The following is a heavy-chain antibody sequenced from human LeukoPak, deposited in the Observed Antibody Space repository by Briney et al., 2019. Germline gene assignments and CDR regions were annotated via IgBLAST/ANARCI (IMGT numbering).Heavy chain of an antibody. CDR1: GFTFSSYW. D-gene: IGHD6-25*01. J-gene: IGHJ6*03. Sequence: GRSLRLSCTASGFTFSSYWMHWVRQAPGKGLVWVSRINSDGSSTSYADSVKGRFTISRDNAKNTLYLQMNSLRAEDTAVYYCARGGYYYYYYYMDVWGKGTTVTVSS. CDR3: ARGGYYYYYYYMDV. CDR2: INSDGSST. V-gene: IGHV3-74*01.